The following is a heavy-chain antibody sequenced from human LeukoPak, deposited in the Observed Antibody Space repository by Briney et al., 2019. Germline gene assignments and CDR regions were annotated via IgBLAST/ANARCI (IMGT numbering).Heavy chain of an antibody. CDR1: VFTFDNYA. Sequence: PGGSLRLSCAASVFTFDNYAMRWVRQAPGKGLEWVSGITWNGGSIGYADSVKGRFTISRDNAKNSLYLQMNSLRAEDTALYYCAKDKAYSSGWYVFDYWGQGTLVTVSS. D-gene: IGHD6-19*01. V-gene: IGHV3-9*01. CDR3: AKDKAYSSGWYVFDY. CDR2: ITWNGGSI. J-gene: IGHJ4*02.